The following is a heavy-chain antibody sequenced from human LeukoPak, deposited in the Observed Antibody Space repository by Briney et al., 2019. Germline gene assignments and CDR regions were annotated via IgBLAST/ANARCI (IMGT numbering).Heavy chain of an antibody. D-gene: IGHD6-13*01. CDR2: IYTSGIT. V-gene: IGHV4-61*02. J-gene: IGHJ4*02. CDR3: ARRVAAAAMYDY. CDR1: GGSISSGSYY. Sequence: SQTLSLXCTVSGGSISSGSYYWSWIRQPAGKGQEWIGRIYTSGITNYNPSLKSRVTISVDTSKNQFSLKLSSVTAADTAVYYCARRVAAAAMYDYWGQGTLVTVSS.